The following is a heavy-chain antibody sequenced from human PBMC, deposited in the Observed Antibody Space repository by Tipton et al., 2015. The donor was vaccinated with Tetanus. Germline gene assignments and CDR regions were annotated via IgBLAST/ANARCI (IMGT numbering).Heavy chain of an antibody. CDR1: GGSFSGYY. V-gene: IGHV4-34*01. D-gene: IGHD6-19*01. CDR2: INHSGST. Sequence: TLSLTCAVYGGSFSGYYWSWIRQPPGKGLEWIGKINHSGSTNYNPNLKSRVTISVDTSKNQFSLKLSSVTAADTAVYYCARNTVAGTVTFVYWGQGTLVTVSS. J-gene: IGHJ4*02. CDR3: ARNTVAGTVTFVY.